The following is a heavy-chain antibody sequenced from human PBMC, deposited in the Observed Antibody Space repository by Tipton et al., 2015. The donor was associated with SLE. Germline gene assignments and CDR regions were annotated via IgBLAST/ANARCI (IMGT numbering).Heavy chain of an antibody. Sequence: TLSLTCTVSGDSISSHYWSWIRQPPGKGLEWIGYIYYSGSTNYNPSLKSRVTISVDTSKNQFSLKLSSVTAADTAVYYCARGRPFDYWGQGTLVTVSS. CDR3: ARGRPFDY. CDR1: GDSISSHY. J-gene: IGHJ4*02. V-gene: IGHV4-59*11. CDR2: IYYSGST.